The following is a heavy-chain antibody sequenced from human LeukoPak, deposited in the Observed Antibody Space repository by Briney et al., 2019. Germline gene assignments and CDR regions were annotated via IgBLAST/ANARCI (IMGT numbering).Heavy chain of an antibody. CDR1: AFSFSKFA. J-gene: IGHJ3*01. CDR3: AKDPNGDYIGAFDF. V-gene: IGHV3-23*01. D-gene: IGHD4-17*01. CDR2: ITANGGYT. Sequence: GGSLRLSCAASAFSFSKFALIWVRQAPGKGLEWASAITANGGYTLYADAVKGRFTVSRDNSKNTLYLQINSLRPEDTAMYYCAKDPNGDYIGAFDFWGQGTMVTVSS.